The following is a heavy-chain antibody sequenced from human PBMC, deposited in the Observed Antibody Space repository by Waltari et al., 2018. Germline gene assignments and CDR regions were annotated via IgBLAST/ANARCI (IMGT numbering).Heavy chain of an antibody. D-gene: IGHD2-2*01. CDR1: GYPFTGYF. CDR3: ARVPALQSSWYYYYYMDV. CDR2: INPNSGGT. Sequence: QVQLVQPGAEVKKPGASVKVSCKASGYPFTGYFMHWVRQAPGQGLEWMGRINPNSGGTNYAQKFQGRVTMTRDTSISTAYMELSRLRSDDTAVYYCARVPALQSSWYYYYYMDVWGKGTTVTVSS. J-gene: IGHJ6*03. V-gene: IGHV1-2*06.